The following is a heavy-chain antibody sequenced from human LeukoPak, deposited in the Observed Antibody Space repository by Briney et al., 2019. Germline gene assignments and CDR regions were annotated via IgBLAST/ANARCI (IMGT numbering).Heavy chain of an antibody. CDR1: GGSISSGDHY. Sequence: SETLSLTCTVSGGSISSGDHYWSWIRQPPGKGLEWIGYIYYSGSTYYNPSLKSRVTISVDTSKNQFSLKLSSVTAADTAVYYCARGQNGEWYSSSPHNWFDPWGQGTLVTVSS. CDR2: IYYSGST. V-gene: IGHV4-30-4*01. J-gene: IGHJ5*02. CDR3: ARGQNGEWYSSSPHNWFDP. D-gene: IGHD6-6*01.